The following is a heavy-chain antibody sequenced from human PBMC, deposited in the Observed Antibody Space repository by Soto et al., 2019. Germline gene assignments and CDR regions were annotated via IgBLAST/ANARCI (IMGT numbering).Heavy chain of an antibody. D-gene: IGHD3-10*01. CDR3: AGGRMAVRPRTFYYYYGMAA. Sequence: QVQLVQSGAEVKKPGSSVKVSCKASGGTFSSYAISWVRQAPGQGLEWMGGIIPIFGTANYAQKFQGRVTITGDESTRKAYRGLSSLGLKDRAVYYWAGGRMAVRPRTFYYYYGMAAGGQGPRSPSPQ. J-gene: IGHJ6*01. CDR2: IIPIFGTA. CDR1: GGTFSSYA. V-gene: IGHV1-69*01.